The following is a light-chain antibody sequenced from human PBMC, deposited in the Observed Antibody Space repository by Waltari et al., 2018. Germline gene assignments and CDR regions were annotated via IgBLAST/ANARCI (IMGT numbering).Light chain of an antibody. V-gene: IGLV1-40*01. Sequence: QSQSTQPPSVAGAPGQPVTNSCTAANSKTGSRGVQGYLQIPGPAPRFLIYRGDIRTSGVPDRFSGSKSGTSASLAISGVQAEDEADYYCQSYDISLNDYVFGTGTRVTVL. CDR2: RGD. J-gene: IGLJ1*01. CDR3: QSYDISLNDYV. CDR1: NSKTGSRG.